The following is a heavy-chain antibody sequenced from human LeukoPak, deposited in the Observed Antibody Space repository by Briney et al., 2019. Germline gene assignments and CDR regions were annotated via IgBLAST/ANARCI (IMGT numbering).Heavy chain of an antibody. Sequence: GASVKVSCKASLGTFSSYAISWVRQAPGQGLEWMGGIIPIFGTANYAQKLQGRVTITTDESTSTAYMELSSLRSEDTAVYYCASFPARYDSSGYPTYGAFDIWGQGTMVTVSS. V-gene: IGHV1-69*05. CDR2: IIPIFGTA. J-gene: IGHJ3*02. CDR3: ASFPARYDSSGYPTYGAFDI. CDR1: LGTFSSYA. D-gene: IGHD3-22*01.